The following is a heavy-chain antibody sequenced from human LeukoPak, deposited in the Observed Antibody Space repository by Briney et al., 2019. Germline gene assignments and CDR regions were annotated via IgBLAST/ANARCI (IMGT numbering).Heavy chain of an antibody. Sequence: GASVKVSCKASGYTFTGYYMHWVRQAPGQGLEWMGWINPNSGGTNYAQKFQGGVTMTRDTSISTAYMELSRLRSDDTALYYCARAGVWDYSDTSGYHNGAFDIWGQGTMVTVSS. CDR2: INPNSGGT. CDR3: ARAGVWDYSDTSGYHNGAFDI. J-gene: IGHJ3*02. D-gene: IGHD3-22*01. CDR1: GYTFTGYY. V-gene: IGHV1-2*02.